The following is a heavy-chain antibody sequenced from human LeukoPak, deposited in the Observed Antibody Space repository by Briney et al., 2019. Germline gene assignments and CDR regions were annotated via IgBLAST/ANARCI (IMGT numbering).Heavy chain of an antibody. Sequence: SVKVSCKTSGGTFSTSAITWVRQAPGQGLEWMGRIIPVLNITTYAQKFQGRVTITADTSTSTVYMELSSLRSEETAVYYRARDQGLPARPPYCLDVWGQGTTVIVSS. D-gene: IGHD2-2*01. V-gene: IGHV1-69*04. CDR3: ARDQGLPARPPYCLDV. CDR2: IIPVLNIT. CDR1: GGTFSTSA. J-gene: IGHJ6*02.